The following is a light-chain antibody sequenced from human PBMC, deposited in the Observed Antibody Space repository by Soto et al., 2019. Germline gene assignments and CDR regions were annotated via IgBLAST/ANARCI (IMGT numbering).Light chain of an antibody. CDR1: QSISSW. V-gene: IGKV1-5*03. CDR2: KAS. Sequence: DIQMTQSPSTLSASVGDRVTITCRASQSISSWLAWYQQKPGKAPTLLIYKASSLESGVPSSFSGSGSGTEFTLTISSLQPEDFATYYCQQYNTYSGTFGQGTKVEIK. J-gene: IGKJ1*01. CDR3: QQYNTYSGT.